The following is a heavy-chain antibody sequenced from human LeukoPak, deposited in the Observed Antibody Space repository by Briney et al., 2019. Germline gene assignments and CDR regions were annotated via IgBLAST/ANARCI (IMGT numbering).Heavy chain of an antibody. J-gene: IGHJ3*02. CDR1: GGSISSSSYY. CDR3: ARSAYITMIVARAFDI. D-gene: IGHD3-22*01. V-gene: IGHV4-39*06. Sequence: SETLSLTCTVSGGSISSSSYYWGWIRQPPGKGLEWIGSIYYSGSTYYNPSLKSRVTISVDTSKNQFPLKLSSVTAADTAVFYCARSAYITMIVARAFDIWGQGTMVTVSS. CDR2: IYYSGST.